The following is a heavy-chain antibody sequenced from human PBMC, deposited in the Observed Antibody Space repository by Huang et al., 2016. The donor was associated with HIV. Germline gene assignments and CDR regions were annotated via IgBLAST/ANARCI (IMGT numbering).Heavy chain of an antibody. D-gene: IGHD2-15*01. CDR1: GFSLSTSGVG. CDR2: IYWDDDK. V-gene: IGHV2-5*02. Sequence: QITLKESGPTLVKPTQTLTLTCTFSGFSLSTSGVGVGWIRQPPGKALEWLAVIYWDDDKRYSPALNNRLTVTRDTSENQEVLTMTNVAPGDTATYYCAHSRFYYQKWYYYFDVWGKGTTVTVSS. J-gene: IGHJ6*03. CDR3: AHSRFYYQKWYYYFDV.